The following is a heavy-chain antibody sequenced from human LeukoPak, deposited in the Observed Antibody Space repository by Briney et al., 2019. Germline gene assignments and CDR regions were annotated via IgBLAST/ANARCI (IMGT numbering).Heavy chain of an antibody. CDR3: ATRKPEVSGYDWRGYLDYYYYYMDV. D-gene: IGHD5-12*01. V-gene: IGHV1-69*13. CDR2: IIPIFGTA. CDR1: LGTFSSYA. Sequence: SVKVSCKASLGTFSSYALSWVRLAPGRGLEWMGGIIPIFGTANYAQKFQGRVTITADESTSTAYMELSSLRSEGTAVYYCATRKPEVSGYDWRGYLDYYYYYMDVWGKGTTVTVSS. J-gene: IGHJ6*03.